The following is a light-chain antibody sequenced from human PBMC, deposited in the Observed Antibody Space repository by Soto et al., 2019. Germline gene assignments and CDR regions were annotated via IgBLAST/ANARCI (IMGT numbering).Light chain of an antibody. J-gene: IGKJ2*01. CDR1: QGITTF. Sequence: DIQMTQSPSVVSASVGDTVTVTCRASQGITTFLAWFRQRPGRVPERLIYGASSLQSGVPSRFSGRGSGTESTLTISSLQPEDFGIYYCLQHNSYPYTFGPGTKVDIK. CDR2: GAS. CDR3: LQHNSYPYT. V-gene: IGKV1-17*03.